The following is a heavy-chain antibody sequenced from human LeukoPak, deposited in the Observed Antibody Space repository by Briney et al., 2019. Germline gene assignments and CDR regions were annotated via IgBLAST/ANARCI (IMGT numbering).Heavy chain of an antibody. J-gene: IGHJ4*02. D-gene: IGHD3-3*01. V-gene: IGHV3-43*01. CDR3: AKSGRGIFGGHINY. Sequence: GGSLRLSCAASGFTFDDYTMHWVRQAPGKGLEWVSLISWDGGSTYYADSVKGRFTISGDNSKNSLYLQMNSLRTEDTALYYCAKSGRGIFGGHINYWGQGTLVTVSS. CDR1: GFTFDDYT. CDR2: ISWDGGST.